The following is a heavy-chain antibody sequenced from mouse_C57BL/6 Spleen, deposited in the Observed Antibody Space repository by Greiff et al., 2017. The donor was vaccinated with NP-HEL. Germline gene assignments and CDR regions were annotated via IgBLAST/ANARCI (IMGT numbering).Heavy chain of an antibody. CDR2: IDPSDSYT. J-gene: IGHJ2*01. Sequence: QVQLQQPGAELVKPGASVKLSCKASGYTFTSYWMQWVNQRPGQGLEWIGEIDPSDSYTNYNQKFKGKATLTVDTSSSTAYMQLSSLTSEDSAVYYCARIDEEGISTEVFDYWGQGTTLTVSS. CDR1: GYTFTSYW. CDR3: ARIDEEGISTEVFDY. D-gene: IGHD1-1*01. V-gene: IGHV1-50*01.